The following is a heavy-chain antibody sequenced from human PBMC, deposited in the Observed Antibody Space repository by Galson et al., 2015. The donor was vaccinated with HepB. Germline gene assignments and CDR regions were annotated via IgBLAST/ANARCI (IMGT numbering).Heavy chain of an antibody. D-gene: IGHD3-9*01. V-gene: IGHV3-30*03. J-gene: IGHJ6*02. CDR1: GFTFSSYG. Sequence: SLRLSCAASGFTFSSYGMHWVRQAPGKGLEWVAVISYDGSNKYYADSVKGRFTISRDNSKNTLYLQMNSLRAEDTAVYYCARVGDDILTGYYLYYYYYGMDVWGQGTTVTVSS. CDR2: ISYDGSNK. CDR3: ARVGDDILTGYYLYYYYYGMDV.